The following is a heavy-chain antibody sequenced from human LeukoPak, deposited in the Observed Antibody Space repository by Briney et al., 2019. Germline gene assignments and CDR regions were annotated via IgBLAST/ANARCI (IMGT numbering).Heavy chain of an antibody. D-gene: IGHD2-15*01. CDR3: ANRGVGYFYMDV. CDR1: GFTFSNYA. J-gene: IGHJ6*03. V-gene: IGHV3-23*01. Sequence: GGSLRLSCAASGFTFSNYAMTWVRLAPGRGLEWVSGISISGDNKYYADSVKGRFTISRDNSKNTLYLQMNSLRAEDTAVYFCANRGVGYFYMDVWGKGTTVTVSS. CDR2: ISISGDNK.